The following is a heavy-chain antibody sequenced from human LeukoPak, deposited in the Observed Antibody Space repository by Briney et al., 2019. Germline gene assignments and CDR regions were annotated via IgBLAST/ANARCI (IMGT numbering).Heavy chain of an antibody. V-gene: IGHV3-30*02. Sequence: GGSLRLSCAASGFTFSSYGMHWVRQAPGKGLEWVAFIRYDGSNKYYADSVKGRFTISRDNAKNSLYLQMNSLSPDDTAVYFCARDPYSGNYGNDYYYYMDVWGKGTTVTISS. CDR3: ARDPYSGNYGNDYYYYMDV. J-gene: IGHJ6*03. CDR2: IRYDGSNK. D-gene: IGHD1-26*01. CDR1: GFTFSSYG.